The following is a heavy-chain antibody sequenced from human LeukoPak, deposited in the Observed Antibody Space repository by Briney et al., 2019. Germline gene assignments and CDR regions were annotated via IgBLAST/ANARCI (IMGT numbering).Heavy chain of an antibody. V-gene: IGHV1-24*01. D-gene: IGHD5-24*01. CDR1: GYTLTELS. CDR2: FDPEDGET. CDR3: ARDLESRVPFDP. J-gene: IGHJ5*02. Sequence: ASVKVSCKVSGYTLTELSMHWVRQAPGKGLEWMGGFDPEDGETIYAQKFQGRVTMTEDTSTSTAYMELRSLRSDDTAVYYCARDLESRVPFDPWGQGTLVTVSS.